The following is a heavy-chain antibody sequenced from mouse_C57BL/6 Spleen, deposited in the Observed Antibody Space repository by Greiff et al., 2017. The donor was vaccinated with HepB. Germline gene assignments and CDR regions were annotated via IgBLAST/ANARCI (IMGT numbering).Heavy chain of an antibody. CDR1: GYTFTSYW. V-gene: IGHV1-50*01. Sequence: VQLQQSGAELVKPGASVKLSCKASGYTFTSYWMQWVKQRPGQGLEWIGEIDPSDSYTNYNQKFKGKATLTVDTSSSTAYMQLSSLTSEDSAVYYCARVNYSPWFAYWGQGTLVTVSA. CDR2: IDPSDSYT. CDR3: ARVNYSPWFAY. D-gene: IGHD2-12*01. J-gene: IGHJ3*01.